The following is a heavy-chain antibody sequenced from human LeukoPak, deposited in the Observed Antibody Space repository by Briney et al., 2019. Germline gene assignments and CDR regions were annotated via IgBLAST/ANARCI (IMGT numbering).Heavy chain of an antibody. Sequence: GGSLRLSCAASGFTFSSYSMNWVRQAPGKGLEWVSSISSSSSYIYYADSVKGRFTISRDNAKNSLYLQMNSLRAEDTAVYYCARDVTYYDFWSGSVERAFDIWGQGTMVTVSS. CDR3: ARDVTYYDFWSGSVERAFDI. CDR1: GFTFSSYS. D-gene: IGHD3-3*01. J-gene: IGHJ3*02. CDR2: ISSSSSYI. V-gene: IGHV3-21*01.